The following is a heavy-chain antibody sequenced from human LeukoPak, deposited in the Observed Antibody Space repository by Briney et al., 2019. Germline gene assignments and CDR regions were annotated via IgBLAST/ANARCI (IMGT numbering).Heavy chain of an antibody. CDR1: GGSISSHY. D-gene: IGHD6-19*01. V-gene: IGHV4-59*11. J-gene: IGHJ4*02. Sequence: PSETLSLTCTVSGGSISSHYWSWLRQPPGKGLEWSGYIYYSGSTNYNPSLKSRVTISVDTSKKQFSLKLSSVTAADTAVYYCARGYSSGWADYWGQGTLVTVSS. CDR2: IYYSGST. CDR3: ARGYSSGWADY.